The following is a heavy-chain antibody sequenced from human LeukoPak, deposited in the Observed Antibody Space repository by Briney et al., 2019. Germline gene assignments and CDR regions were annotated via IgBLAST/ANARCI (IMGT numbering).Heavy chain of an antibody. CDR2: IKQDGSEK. D-gene: IGHD4-17*01. J-gene: IGHJ5*02. V-gene: IGHV3-7*01. Sequence: GGSLRLSCAASGFTFSSYWMSWVRQAPVKGLEWVANIKQDGSEKYYVDSVKGRFTISRDNAKNSLYLQMNSLRAEDTAVYYCARGKTTVTTFWFDPWGQGTLVTVSS. CDR3: ARGKTTVTTFWFDP. CDR1: GFTFSSYW.